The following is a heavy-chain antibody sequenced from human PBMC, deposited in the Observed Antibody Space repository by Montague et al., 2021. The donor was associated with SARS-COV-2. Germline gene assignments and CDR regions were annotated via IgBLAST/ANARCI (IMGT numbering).Heavy chain of an antibody. J-gene: IGHJ3*02. D-gene: IGHD3-9*01. CDR1: RGSFSNYY. Sequence: SETLSLTCAVSRGSFSNYYWTWVRQAPGKGLIWIGEINQDGTSNYNPSLKSRVTLSIDTSKNQISLKVTSVTAGDMAVYYCARGRPVRMTMRHFGRTSSGALDMWGQGTPVIVSS. CDR3: ARGRPVRMTMRHFGRTSSGALDM. CDR2: INQDGTS. V-gene: IGHV4-34*01.